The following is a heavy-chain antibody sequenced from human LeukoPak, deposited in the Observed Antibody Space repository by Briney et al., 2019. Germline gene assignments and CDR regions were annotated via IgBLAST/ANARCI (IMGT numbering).Heavy chain of an antibody. CDR2: IYHSGST. V-gene: IGHV4-38-2*02. Sequence: PSETLSLTCTVSGYSISSGYYWGWIRQPPGKGLEWIGSIYHSGSTYYNPSLKSRVTISVDTSKNQFSLKLSSVTAADTAVYYCARGYSSSWQYYYYMDVWGKGTTVTVSS. CDR1: GYSISSGYY. CDR3: ARGYSSSWQYYYYMDV. D-gene: IGHD6-13*01. J-gene: IGHJ6*03.